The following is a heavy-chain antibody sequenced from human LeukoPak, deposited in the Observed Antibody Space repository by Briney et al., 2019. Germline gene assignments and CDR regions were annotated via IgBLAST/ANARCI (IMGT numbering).Heavy chain of an antibody. CDR1: GYSFTNYA. Sequence: ASVKVSCKASGYSFTNYAMNWVRQAPGQGLEWMGWIHPSTGNPTYAQGFTGRFVFSLDTSVSPTYLQISSLKAEDTAVYFCARAFQSLGGLSLPDYWGQGTLLTVSS. J-gene: IGHJ4*02. CDR2: IHPSTGNP. V-gene: IGHV7-4-1*02. CDR3: ARAFQSLGGLSLPDY. D-gene: IGHD3-16*02.